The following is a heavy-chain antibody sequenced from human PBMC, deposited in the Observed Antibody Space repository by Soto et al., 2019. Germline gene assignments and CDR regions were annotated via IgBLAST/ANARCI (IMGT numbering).Heavy chain of an antibody. CDR3: ARGVYDILTGPDY. CDR2: ISSSSSTI. CDR1: GFTFSSYS. V-gene: IGHV3-48*01. Sequence: GGSLRLSCAASGFTFSSYSMNWVRQAPGKGLEWVSYISSSSSTIYYADSVKGRFTISRDNAKNSLYLQMNSLRAEDTAVYYCARGVYDILTGPDYWGQGTLVTVSS. J-gene: IGHJ4*02. D-gene: IGHD3-9*01.